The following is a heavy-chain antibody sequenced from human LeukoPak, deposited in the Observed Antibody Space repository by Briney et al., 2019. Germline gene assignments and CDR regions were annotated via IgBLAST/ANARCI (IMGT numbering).Heavy chain of an antibody. CDR1: GYTFTGYY. V-gene: IGHV1-2*02. J-gene: IGHJ4*02. D-gene: IGHD1-26*01. CDR2: INPNSGGT. Sequence: GASVKVSCKASGYTFTGYYMHWVRQAPGQGLEWMGWINPNSGGTNYAQKFQGRVTMTRDTSISTAYMELSRLRSDDTAVYYCARVISGSYSYFDYCGQGTLVTVSS. CDR3: ARVISGSYSYFDY.